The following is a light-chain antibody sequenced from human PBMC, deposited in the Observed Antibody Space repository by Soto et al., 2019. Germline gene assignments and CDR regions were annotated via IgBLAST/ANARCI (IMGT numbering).Light chain of an antibody. CDR1: QSLNNN. J-gene: IGKJ4*01. V-gene: IGKV3-15*01. CDR2: FAS. Sequence: EIVMTQSLATLSVSPGEKATLSCRASQSLNNNLAWYQQKPGQGPRLLIYFASTRATGIPARFSGSGSGTEFSLTISSLQSEDFASYYCQQYSAWPLTFGGGTKVETK. CDR3: QQYSAWPLT.